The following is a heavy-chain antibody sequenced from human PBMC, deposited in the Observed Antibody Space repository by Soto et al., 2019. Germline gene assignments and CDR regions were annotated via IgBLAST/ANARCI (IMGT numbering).Heavy chain of an antibody. Sequence: GESLKISCKSSGYSFSSFWIAWVRLMPGKGLEWMGSIYPDDSDTKYSPSFQGQVTISADKSISAAYLQWSSLKASDTAIYYWARNSLTGYYNYYYSMDVWGQGTTVTV. D-gene: IGHD3-9*01. J-gene: IGHJ6*02. CDR3: ARNSLTGYYNYYYSMDV. CDR2: IYPDDSDT. V-gene: IGHV5-51*01. CDR1: GYSFSSFW.